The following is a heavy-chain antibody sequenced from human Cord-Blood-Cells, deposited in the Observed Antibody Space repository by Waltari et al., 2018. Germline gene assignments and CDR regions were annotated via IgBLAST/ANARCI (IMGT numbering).Heavy chain of an antibody. CDR1: GGSFSGYY. V-gene: IGHV4-34*01. J-gene: IGHJ4*02. CDR3: ARGGIAVAGFDY. CDR2: INHSGST. Sequence: QVQLQQWGAGLLKPSETLSLTCAVYGGSFSGYYWSWIRQPPGEGLEWIGEINHSGSTNYNPSLKSRVTISVDTSKNQFSLKLSSVTAADTAVYYCARGGIAVAGFDYWGQGTLVTVSS. D-gene: IGHD6-19*01.